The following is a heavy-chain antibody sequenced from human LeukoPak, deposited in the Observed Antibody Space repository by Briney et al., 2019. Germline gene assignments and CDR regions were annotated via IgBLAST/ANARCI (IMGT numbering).Heavy chain of an antibody. CDR2: IKQDGSEK. D-gene: IGHD2-2*01. CDR3: ARDDCSSISCYHNWFDP. CDR1: GFTFSSYW. J-gene: IGHJ5*02. Sequence: GGSLRLSCAASGFTFSSYWMSWVRQAPGKGLEWVANIKQDGSEKYYVDSVKGRFTISRDNAKNSLYLQMNSLRAEDTAVYCARDDCSSISCYHNWFDPWGREPWSPSPQ. V-gene: IGHV3-7*01.